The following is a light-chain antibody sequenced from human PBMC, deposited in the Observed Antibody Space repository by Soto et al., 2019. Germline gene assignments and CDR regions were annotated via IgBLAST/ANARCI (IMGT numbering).Light chain of an antibody. CDR3: SSYTSSRTLD. Sequence: QSLLTQPASVPGSPGQSITIPCTGTSSDVGGYNYVSWYQQHPGKAPKLMIYEVSNRPSGVSNRFSGSKSGNTASLTISGLQAEDEADYYCSSYTSSRTLDVGTGTKVTVL. CDR1: SSDVGGYNY. V-gene: IGLV2-14*01. J-gene: IGLJ1*01. CDR2: EVS.